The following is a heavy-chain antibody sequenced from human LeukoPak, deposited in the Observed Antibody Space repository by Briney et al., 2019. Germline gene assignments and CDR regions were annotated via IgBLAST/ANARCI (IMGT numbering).Heavy chain of an antibody. CDR1: GFTFKKYA. CDR2: INSNGGRT. V-gene: IGHV3-64D*06. CDR3: VKDLYYHNSGYYSGAFDY. J-gene: IGHJ4*02. Sequence: PGGSLRLSCSASGFTFKKYAMHWVRQAPGKGLEYVTAINSNGGRTYYADSVKGRFTISRDNSKNTLFLQMSSLRVEDTAVYHCVKDLYYHNSGYYSGAFDYWGQGTLVTVSS. D-gene: IGHD3-22*01.